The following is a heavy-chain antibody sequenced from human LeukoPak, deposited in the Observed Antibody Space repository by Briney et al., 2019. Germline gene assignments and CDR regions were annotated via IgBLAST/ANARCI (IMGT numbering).Heavy chain of an antibody. V-gene: IGHV3-23*01. CDR3: ARGSDYGDYQNWFDP. J-gene: IGHJ5*02. CDR1: GFTFSSYA. CDR2: ISGSGGST. D-gene: IGHD4-17*01. Sequence: PGGSLRLSCAASGFTFSSYAMSWVRQAPGKGLEWVSAISGSGGSTYYADSVKGRFTISRDNSKNTLYLQMNSLRAEDTAVYYCARGSDYGDYQNWFDPWGQGTLVTVSS.